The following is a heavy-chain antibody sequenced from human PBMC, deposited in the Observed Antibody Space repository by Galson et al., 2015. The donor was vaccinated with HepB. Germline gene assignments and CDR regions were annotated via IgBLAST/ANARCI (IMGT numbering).Heavy chain of an antibody. CDR2: ISYTGKYI. V-gene: IGHV3-30*04. J-gene: IGHJ2*01. CDR3: VRPRGAGAGDYQNWYYDL. Sequence: SLRLSCAASGFSFSYFPMHWVRQAPGKGLDWVAVISYTGKYIDYTDSGKGRFTISRDNSKNALYLQMNSLRVEDTALYYCVRPRGAGAGDYQNWYYDLWGRGTLVTVSS. CDR1: GFSFSYFP. D-gene: IGHD4-17*01.